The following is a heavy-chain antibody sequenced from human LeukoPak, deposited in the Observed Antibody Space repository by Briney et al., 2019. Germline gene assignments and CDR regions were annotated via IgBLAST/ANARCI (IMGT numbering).Heavy chain of an antibody. J-gene: IGHJ3*02. CDR3: AKDVTLRASYYYDSSGYYPDAFDI. D-gene: IGHD3-22*01. Sequence: GWSLRLSCAASGFTFSSYAMSWVRQAPGKGLEWVSAISGSGGSTYYADCVKGRFTISRDNSKNTLYLQMNSLRAEDTAVYYCAKDVTLRASYYYDSSGYYPDAFDIWGQGTMVTVSS. CDR1: GFTFSSYA. CDR2: ISGSGGST. V-gene: IGHV3-23*01.